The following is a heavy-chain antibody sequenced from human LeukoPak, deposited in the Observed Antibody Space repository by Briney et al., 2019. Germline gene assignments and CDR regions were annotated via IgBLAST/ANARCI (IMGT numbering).Heavy chain of an antibody. CDR3: VRVNKPYLYGMDV. CDR2: ISYDGSNK. Sequence: PGKSLRLSCAASGFTFSGYPIHWVRQAPGKGLEWVAVISYDGSNKYYADSVKGRFTISRDNSKNTLFLQMNSLRAEDTAVYYCVRVNKPYLYGMDVWGQGTTVTVSS. D-gene: IGHD1/OR15-1a*01. J-gene: IGHJ6*02. CDR1: GFTFSGYP. V-gene: IGHV3-30*14.